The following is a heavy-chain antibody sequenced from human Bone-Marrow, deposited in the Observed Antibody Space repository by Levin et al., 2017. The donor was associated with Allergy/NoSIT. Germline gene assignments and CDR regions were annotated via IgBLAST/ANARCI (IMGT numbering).Heavy chain of an antibody. CDR3: ARDGRGYCSGGSCYEEYFQH. D-gene: IGHD2-15*01. V-gene: IGHV3-74*01. Sequence: PGGSLRLSCAASGFTFSSYWMHWVRQAPGKGLVWVSRINSDGSSTSYADSVKGRFTISRDNAKNTLYLQMNSLRAEDTAVYYCARDGRGYCSGGSCYEEYFQHWGQGTLVTVSS. CDR1: GFTFSSYW. CDR2: INSDGSST. J-gene: IGHJ1*01.